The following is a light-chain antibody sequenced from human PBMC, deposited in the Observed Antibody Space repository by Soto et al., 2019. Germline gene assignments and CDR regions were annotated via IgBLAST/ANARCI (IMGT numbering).Light chain of an antibody. CDR2: KAS. Sequence: DIQMTQSPSTLSGSVGDRVTITSRASQTISSWLAWYQQKPGKAHKLLIYKASSLESGVTSRFSGSGSGTEFTLTIRSLQNDDFATYYCQQYHSYLITFGQGIRLENK. V-gene: IGKV1-5*03. CDR3: QQYHSYLIT. J-gene: IGKJ5*01. CDR1: QTISSW.